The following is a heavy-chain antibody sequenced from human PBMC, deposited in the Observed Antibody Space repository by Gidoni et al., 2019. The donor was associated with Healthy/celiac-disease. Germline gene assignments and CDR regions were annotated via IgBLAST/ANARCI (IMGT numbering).Heavy chain of an antibody. CDR3: ARQHGSGSYYYGGNWFDP. Sequence: QVQLHESGPGLVKPSETLSLTCTVSGGSIRSYYWSWIRQPPGKGLEWIGYIYYSGSTNYNPSLKSRVTISVETSKNQFSLKLSSVTAADTAVYYCARQHGSGSYYYGGNWFDPWGQGTLVTVSS. J-gene: IGHJ5*02. CDR2: IYYSGST. V-gene: IGHV4-59*08. D-gene: IGHD3-10*01. CDR1: GGSIRSYY.